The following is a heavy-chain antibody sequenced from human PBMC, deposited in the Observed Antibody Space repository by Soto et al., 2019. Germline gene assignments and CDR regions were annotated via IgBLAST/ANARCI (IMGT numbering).Heavy chain of an antibody. CDR3: ARADSSGYYPGLFDY. J-gene: IGHJ4*02. Sequence: GGSLRLSCAASGFTFSSYTMNWVRQAPGKGLEWVSFISGSSSYIYYADSVKGRFTISRDDAKKSLYLQMNSLRAEDTAVYYCARADSSGYYPGLFDYWGQGTVVTVSS. D-gene: IGHD6-19*01. CDR2: ISGSSSYI. CDR1: GFTFSSYT. V-gene: IGHV3-21*01.